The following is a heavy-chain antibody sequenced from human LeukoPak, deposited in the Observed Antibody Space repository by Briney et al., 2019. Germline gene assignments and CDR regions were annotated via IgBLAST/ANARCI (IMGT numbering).Heavy chain of an antibody. D-gene: IGHD6-6*01. CDR1: GGSISSYY. V-gene: IGHV4-59*01. J-gene: IGHJ6*03. Sequence: TPSETLSLTCTVSGGSISSYYWSWIRQPPGKGLEWIGYIYYSGSTNYNPSLKSRVTISVDTSKNQFSLKLSSVTAADTAVYYCARLYSGSSRVPYMDVWGKGTTVTVSS. CDR3: ARLYSGSSRVPYMDV. CDR2: IYYSGST.